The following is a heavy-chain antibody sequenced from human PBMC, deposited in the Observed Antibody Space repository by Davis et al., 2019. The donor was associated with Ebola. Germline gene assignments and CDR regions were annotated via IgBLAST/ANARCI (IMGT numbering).Heavy chain of an antibody. V-gene: IGHV3-23*01. Sequence: GESLKTPCTDSVITLSSYAMTWVRQAPGKGLEWVPAISGSGGSTYYADSVKGRFTISRDNSKKTLYLQMNSLRAEDTAVYYCAKSGLSFGVVKYHYGMDVWGKGTTVTVSS. J-gene: IGHJ6*04. CDR3: AKSGLSFGVVKYHYGMDV. CDR1: VITLSSYA. D-gene: IGHD3-3*01. CDR2: ISGSGGST.